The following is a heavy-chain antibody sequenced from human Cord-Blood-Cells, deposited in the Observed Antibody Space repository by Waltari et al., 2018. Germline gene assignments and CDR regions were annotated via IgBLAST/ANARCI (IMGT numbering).Heavy chain of an antibody. Sequence: QVQLVQSGAEVKKPGSSVKVSCKASGGTFSSYAISWVRQAPGQGLEWMGGIIPIFGTENYAQKFQGRVTSTADESTSTAYMELSSLRSEDTAVYYCARVAEGQQLPIGRYYFDYWGQGTLVTVSS. V-gene: IGHV1-69*01. CDR3: ARVAEGQQLPIGRYYFDY. D-gene: IGHD6-13*01. CDR1: GGTFSSYA. J-gene: IGHJ4*02. CDR2: IIPIFGTE.